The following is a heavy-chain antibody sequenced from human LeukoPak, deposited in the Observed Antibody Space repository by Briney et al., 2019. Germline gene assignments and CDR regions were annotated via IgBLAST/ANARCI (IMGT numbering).Heavy chain of an antibody. CDR1: GFTFSCYE. CDR2: IGGSDGRT. CDR3: AKDSSSYDWGYMDV. Sequence: GGSLRLSCAASGFTFSCYEMMWVRQAPGKGREWVTLIGGSDGRTRYADAVKGRFTISRDNSKNTLYLEMNSLRAEDTAVYYCAKDSSSYDWGYMDVWGKGTTVTISS. V-gene: IGHV3-23*01. J-gene: IGHJ6*03. D-gene: IGHD3-22*01.